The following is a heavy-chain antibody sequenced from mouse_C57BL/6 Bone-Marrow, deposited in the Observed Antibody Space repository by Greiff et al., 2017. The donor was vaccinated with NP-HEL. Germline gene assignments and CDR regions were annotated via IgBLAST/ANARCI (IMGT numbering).Heavy chain of an antibody. J-gene: IGHJ1*03. CDR1: GFNIKDDY. CDR3: TTGYGWYFDV. D-gene: IGHD2-10*02. V-gene: IGHV14-4*01. Sequence: EVQLQQSGAELVRPGASVKLSCTASGFNIKDDYMHWVKQRPEQGLEWIGWIDPENGDTEYASKFQGKATITADTSSNTAYLQLSSLTSEDTAVYYCTTGYGWYFDVWCTGTTVTVSS. CDR2: IDPENGDT.